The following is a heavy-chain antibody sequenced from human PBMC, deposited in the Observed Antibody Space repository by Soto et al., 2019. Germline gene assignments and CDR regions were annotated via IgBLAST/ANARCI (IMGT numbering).Heavy chain of an antibody. CDR2: IYYDGSNQ. Sequence: PGGSLRLSCAASGFTFRNYGMHWVRQAPGKGLEWVAVIYYDGSNQYYADSVKGRFTISRDNSKKMLYLQLNSLRAEDTAVYYCTRDVRSSYFDFWGQGIPVTSPQ. J-gene: IGHJ4*02. CDR1: GFTFRNYG. CDR3: TRDVRSSYFDF. V-gene: IGHV3-33*01. D-gene: IGHD3-10*02.